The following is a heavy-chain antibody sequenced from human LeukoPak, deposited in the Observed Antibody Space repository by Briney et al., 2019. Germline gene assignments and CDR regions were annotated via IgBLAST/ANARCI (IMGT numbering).Heavy chain of an antibody. V-gene: IGHV4-34*01. CDR1: GGSFSGYY. CDR2: INHSGST. D-gene: IGHD3-3*01. CDR3: ARGGLMYYDFWRGYYAFDS. Sequence: PSETLSLTCAVYGGSFSGYYWSWIRQPPGKGLEGIGEINHSGSTNYNPSLKSRVTISVDTSKNQFSLNLSSVTAADTAVYYCARGGLMYYDFWRGYYAFDSWGQGTLVTASS. J-gene: IGHJ4*02.